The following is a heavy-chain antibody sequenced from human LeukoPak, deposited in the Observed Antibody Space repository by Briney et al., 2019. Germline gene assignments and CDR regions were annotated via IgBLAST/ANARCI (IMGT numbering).Heavy chain of an antibody. CDR3: ARAPRWYYFDD. CDR2: IYTSGST. V-gene: IGHV4-61*02. D-gene: IGHD2-15*01. Sequence: SETLSLTCTVSGGSISSGSYYWSWIRQPAGKGLEWIGRIYTSGSTNYNPSLKSRVTISVDTSKNQFSLKLSSVTAADTAVYYCARAPRWYYFDDWGQGTLVTVSS. J-gene: IGHJ4*02. CDR1: GGSISSGSYY.